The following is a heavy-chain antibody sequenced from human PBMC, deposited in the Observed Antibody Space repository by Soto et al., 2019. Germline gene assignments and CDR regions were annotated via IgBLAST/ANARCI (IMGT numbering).Heavy chain of an antibody. CDR1: GYSFTSYG. CDR2: ISAYNGNK. D-gene: IGHD3-10*01. Sequence: ASVKVSCKASGYSFTSYGISWVRQAPGQGLEWMGWISAYNGNKKYAQKLQGRVTMTTDTSTSTAYMELRSLRSDDTAVYYCARGDYYGSGTYAFDIWGQGTMVTVSS. V-gene: IGHV1-18*01. CDR3: ARGDYYGSGTYAFDI. J-gene: IGHJ3*02.